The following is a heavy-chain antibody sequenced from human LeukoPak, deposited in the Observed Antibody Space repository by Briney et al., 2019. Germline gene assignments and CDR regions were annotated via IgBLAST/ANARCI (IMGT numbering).Heavy chain of an antibody. D-gene: IGHD6-19*01. Sequence: SVKVSCKASGGTFSSYTISWVRQAPGQGLEWMGRIIPILGIANYAQKFQGRVTITADKSTSTAYMELRSLRSDDTAVYYCARDFRLGGWYDYWGQGTLVTVSS. CDR1: GGTFSSYT. V-gene: IGHV1-69*04. CDR2: IIPILGIA. J-gene: IGHJ4*02. CDR3: ARDFRLGGWYDY.